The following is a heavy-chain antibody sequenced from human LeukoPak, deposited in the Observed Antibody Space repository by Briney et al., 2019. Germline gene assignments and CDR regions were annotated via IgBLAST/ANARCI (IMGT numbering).Heavy chain of an antibody. V-gene: IGHV1-2*06. Sequence: ASVTVTFMASGYTFTTYYLHWVRPAPGQGLEWMGRINLNSGATNYAQIFQGSVTMTRDTSISTAYMELSRLRSDDTAMYYCAREAVGIDYWGQRWLLTVSS. CDR2: INLNSGAT. CDR1: GYTFTTYY. J-gene: IGHJ4*02. D-gene: IGHD2-2*01. CDR3: AREAVGIDY.